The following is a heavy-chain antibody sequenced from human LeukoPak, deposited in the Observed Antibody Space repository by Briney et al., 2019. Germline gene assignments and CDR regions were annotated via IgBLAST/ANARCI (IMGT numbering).Heavy chain of an antibody. CDR1: GDSITSDNTH. D-gene: IGHD4-23*01. CDR2: IYSSGNT. CDR3: ASVPPTTVVTDWYFDL. J-gene: IGHJ2*01. Sequence: TLSLTCNVSGDSITSDNTHWNWIRQPAGKGLEWIGRIYSSGNTNYDPSFKSRVTISVDTSKNQFSLRLSSVTAADTAVYYCASVPPTTVVTDWYFDLWGRGTLVTVSS. V-gene: IGHV4-61*02.